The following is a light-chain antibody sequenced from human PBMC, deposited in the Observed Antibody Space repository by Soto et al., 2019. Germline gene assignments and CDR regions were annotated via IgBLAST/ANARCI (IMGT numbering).Light chain of an antibody. V-gene: IGKV3-11*01. CDR3: QQRTNWPQVT. Sequence: EIVLTQSPVTLSLSPGERATLSCRASQNVASYLAWYQQKPGQAPRLLIYDASNRATGIPARFSGSGSGTDFTLTISSLEPEDFALYYCQQRTNWPQVTFGGGTKVEIK. CDR2: DAS. CDR1: QNVASY. J-gene: IGKJ4*01.